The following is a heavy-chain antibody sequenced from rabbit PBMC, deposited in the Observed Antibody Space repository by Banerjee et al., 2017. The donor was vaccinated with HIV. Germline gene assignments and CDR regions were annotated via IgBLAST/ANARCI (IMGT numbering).Heavy chain of an antibody. Sequence: QEQLEESGGDLVKPGGTLTLTCKASGLDFSNSFWISWVRQTPGKGLEWIGIIYAGKGSTDYASWVNGRFTISSDNAQNTVDLQMNSLTAADTATYFCVRSSSGHVINLWGQGTLVTVS. V-gene: IGHV1S43*01. CDR1: GLDFSNSFW. D-gene: IGHD1-1*01. CDR2: IYAGKGST. CDR3: VRSSSGHVINL. J-gene: IGHJ4*01.